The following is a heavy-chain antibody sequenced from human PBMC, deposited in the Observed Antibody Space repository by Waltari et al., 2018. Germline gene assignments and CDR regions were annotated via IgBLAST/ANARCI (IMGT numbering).Heavy chain of an antibody. J-gene: IGHJ4*02. V-gene: IGHV1-2*02. CDR1: GYIFTNYY. CDR2: VNPDTGNA. Sequence: QVLLVQSGAEVKKPGASVKVSCKASGYIFTNYYLHWARQAPGQGPEWMGWVNPDTGNANYAHNFRGRVTMTWDTSINTAFLDLSGLKSDDTAVYYCARDRTTMAARPGDYWGQGTLVTVSS. CDR3: ARDRTTMAARPGDY. D-gene: IGHD6-6*01.